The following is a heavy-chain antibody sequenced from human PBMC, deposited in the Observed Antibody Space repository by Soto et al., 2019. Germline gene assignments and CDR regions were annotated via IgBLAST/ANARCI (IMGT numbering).Heavy chain of an antibody. D-gene: IGHD2-2*01. Sequence: ASVKVSCKASGYTFISHGITWVRQAPGQGLEWMGWISVKNGNTKYAQKVQDRVTMTPDTSTSTAYLEVRSLRSDDTAVYYCARVSSSIVVVPDYGMDVWGQGTTVTVSS. CDR3: ARVSSSIVVVPDYGMDV. CDR2: ISVKNGNT. CDR1: GYTFISHG. V-gene: IGHV1-18*04. J-gene: IGHJ6*02.